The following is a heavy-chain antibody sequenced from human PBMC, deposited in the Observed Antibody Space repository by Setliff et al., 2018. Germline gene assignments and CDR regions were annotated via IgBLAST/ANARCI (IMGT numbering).Heavy chain of an antibody. D-gene: IGHD6-13*01. CDR3: AHPASGSSWDRSSYYFDY. Sequence: ESGPTLVNPTETLTLTCTVSGFSLSNARMGVSWIRQPPGKALEWLAHIFSNDEKSYSTSLKSRLTISKDTSKSQVVLTMTNMDPGDTATYYCAHPASGSSWDRSSYYFDYWGQGTLVTVSS. CDR1: GFSLSNARMG. CDR2: IFSNDEK. J-gene: IGHJ4*02. V-gene: IGHV2-26*01.